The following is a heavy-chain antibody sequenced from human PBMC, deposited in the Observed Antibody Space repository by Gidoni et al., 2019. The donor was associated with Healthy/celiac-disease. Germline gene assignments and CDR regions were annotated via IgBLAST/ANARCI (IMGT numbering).Heavy chain of an antibody. CDR3: ATIVGATLDY. J-gene: IGHJ4*02. Sequence: EVQLVESGGGLVKNGGSLSRSCAAYGFTCSSYRMNLVRQAPVKGLEWCSFSSSSSSYIYYADSVKGRCTISSDNAKNSLYLQMNSLRAEDTAVYYCATIVGATLDYWGQGTLVTVSS. CDR2: SSSSSSYI. CDR1: GFTCSSYR. D-gene: IGHD1-26*01. V-gene: IGHV3-21*01.